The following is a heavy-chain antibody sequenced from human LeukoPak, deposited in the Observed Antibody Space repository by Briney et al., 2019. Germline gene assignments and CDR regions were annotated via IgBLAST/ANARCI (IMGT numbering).Heavy chain of an antibody. CDR3: ANEIRPNDY. J-gene: IGHJ4*02. Sequence: PGGSLGLSCAASEFDFSTHAMTWVRQAPGKGLEWVPAISISGTKTYYADSVKGRFTISRDNSKNTLYLQMYSLRAEDTAVYYCANEIRPNDYWGQGTLVTVSS. V-gene: IGHV3-23*01. CDR2: ISISGTKT. D-gene: IGHD4-17*01. CDR1: EFDFSTHA.